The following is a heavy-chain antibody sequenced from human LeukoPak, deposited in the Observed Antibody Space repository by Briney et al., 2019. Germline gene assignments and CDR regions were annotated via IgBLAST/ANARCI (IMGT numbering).Heavy chain of an antibody. CDR3: VREGGDSVGAFDI. D-gene: IGHD2-15*01. J-gene: IGHJ3*02. Sequence: SETLSLTCTVSGGSISSYYWSWIRQPPGKGLEWIGYIYYSGSTNYNPSLKSRVTISVDTSKNQFSLKLSSVTAADTAVYYCVREGGDSVGAFDIWGQGTMVTVSS. V-gene: IGHV4-59*01. CDR2: IYYSGST. CDR1: GGSISSYY.